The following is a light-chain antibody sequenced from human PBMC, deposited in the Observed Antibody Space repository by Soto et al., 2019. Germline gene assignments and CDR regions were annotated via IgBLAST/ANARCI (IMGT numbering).Light chain of an antibody. V-gene: IGLV1-40*01. Sequence: QSVLTQPPSVSGAPGQRVTIYCTGSSSNIGAGYDVHWYQQLPGTAPKLLIYGNSNRPSGVPDRFSGSKSGTSASLAITGLQAEDEADYDCQSYDSSLSGVVFGGGTKVTVL. CDR1: SSNIGAGYD. CDR3: QSYDSSLSGVV. J-gene: IGLJ2*01. CDR2: GNS.